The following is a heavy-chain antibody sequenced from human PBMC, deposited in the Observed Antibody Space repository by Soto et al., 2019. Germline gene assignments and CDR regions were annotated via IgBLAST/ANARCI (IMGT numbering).Heavy chain of an antibody. V-gene: IGHV4-59*01. CDR1: GGSISSYY. J-gene: IGHJ2*01. CDR2: IYYSGST. Sequence: QVQLQESGPGLVKPSETLSLTCTVSGGSISSYYWSWIRQPPGKGLEWIGYIYYSGSTNYNPSLKSRVTISVDTSKNQFSLKLSPVTAADTAVYYCARDSRVYWYFDLWGRGTLVTVSS. CDR3: ARDSRVYWYFDL.